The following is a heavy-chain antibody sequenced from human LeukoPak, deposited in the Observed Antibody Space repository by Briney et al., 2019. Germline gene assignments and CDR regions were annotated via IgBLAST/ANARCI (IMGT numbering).Heavy chain of an antibody. D-gene: IGHD5-12*01. CDR1: GGSISSSSYY. Sequence: SETLSLTCTVSGGSISSSSYYWGWIRQPPGKGLEWIGYIYYSGSTKYNPSLKSRVTISVDTSKSQFSLKLSSVTAADTAVYYCARDGYSGNDGLWGQGTLVTVSS. J-gene: IGHJ4*02. CDR3: ARDGYSGNDGL. CDR2: IYYSGST. V-gene: IGHV4-39*07.